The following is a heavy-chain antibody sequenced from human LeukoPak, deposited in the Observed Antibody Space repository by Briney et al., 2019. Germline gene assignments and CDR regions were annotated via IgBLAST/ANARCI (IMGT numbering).Heavy chain of an antibody. J-gene: IGHJ5*02. CDR2: ILYDGNNK. Sequence: GGSLRLSCAASGFTFSSYGMHWVRQAPGKGLEGLAVILYDGNNKYYADSVKGRFTISTVKSKNTLYLQMNSLRAEDTAVYYCAREYCSGTSCSRFDPWGQGTLVTVSS. CDR1: GFTFSSYG. D-gene: IGHD2-2*01. CDR3: AREYCSGTSCSRFDP. V-gene: IGHV3-30*03.